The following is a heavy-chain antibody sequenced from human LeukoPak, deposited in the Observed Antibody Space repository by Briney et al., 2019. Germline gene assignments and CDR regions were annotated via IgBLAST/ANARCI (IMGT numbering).Heavy chain of an antibody. J-gene: IGHJ5*02. Sequence: GGSLRLSCAASGFTGSSNYMSWVRQAPGKGLEWVSVIYSSGSTYYADSVKGRFTISRDNSKKTLYLQMNSLRAEDTAVYYCARTTVGAKGHWFDPWGQGTLVTVSS. V-gene: IGHV3-53*01. D-gene: IGHD1-26*01. CDR3: ARTTVGAKGHWFDP. CDR1: GFTGSSNY. CDR2: IYSSGST.